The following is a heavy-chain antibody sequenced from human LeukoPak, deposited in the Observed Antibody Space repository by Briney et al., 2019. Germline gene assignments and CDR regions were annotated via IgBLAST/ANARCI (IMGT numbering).Heavy chain of an antibody. Sequence: GGSLRLSCAASGFTFSSYSMNWVRQAPGKGLEWVAVISYDGSNKYYADSVKGRFTISRDNSKNTLYLQMNSLRAEDTAVYYCARDRFDILTGYYDAFDIWGQGTMVTVSS. J-gene: IGHJ3*02. D-gene: IGHD3-9*01. V-gene: IGHV3-30*03. CDR2: ISYDGSNK. CDR3: ARDRFDILTGYYDAFDI. CDR1: GFTFSSYS.